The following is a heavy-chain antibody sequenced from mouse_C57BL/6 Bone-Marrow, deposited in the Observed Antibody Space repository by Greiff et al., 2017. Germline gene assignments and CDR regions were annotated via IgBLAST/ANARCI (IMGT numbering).Heavy chain of an antibody. Sequence: EVMLVESGGGLVKPGGSLKLSCAASGFTFSDYGMHWVRQAPEKGLEWVAYISRGSSTIYYADTVKGRFTISRDNAKNTLFLQMTSLRSEDTAMYYCARDYGSSFYWYFDVWGTGTTVTVSS. J-gene: IGHJ1*03. CDR2: ISRGSSTI. D-gene: IGHD1-1*01. CDR3: ARDYGSSFYWYFDV. CDR1: GFTFSDYG. V-gene: IGHV5-17*01.